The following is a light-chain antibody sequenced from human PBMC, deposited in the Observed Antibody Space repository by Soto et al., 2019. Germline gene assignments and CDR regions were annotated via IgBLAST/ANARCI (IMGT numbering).Light chain of an antibody. CDR1: NIGTKS. CDR3: QVWDSETDQPV. CDR2: DGG. J-gene: IGLJ3*02. Sequence: SYELTQPPSVSVAPGQTATIACGGNNIGTKSVNWYQQKPGQAPVLVVYDGGDRPSGIPERFSGSKSGNTATLNISRVEAGDDADYYCQVWDSETDQPVFGGGTQLPVL. V-gene: IGLV3-21*02.